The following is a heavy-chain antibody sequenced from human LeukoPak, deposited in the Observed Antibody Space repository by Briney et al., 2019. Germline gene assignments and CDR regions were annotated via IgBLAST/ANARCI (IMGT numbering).Heavy chain of an antibody. CDR2: ITSSSSYI. Sequence: GGSLRLSCEASGFTFSSYTMNWVRQAPGKGLEWVSSITSSSSYIYYADSVKGRFTISGDNARNSLYLQMNSLRAEDTAVYYCARDREGDYIWGSYRPDWFDPWGQGTLVTVSS. D-gene: IGHD3-16*02. J-gene: IGHJ5*02. CDR1: GFTFSSYT. CDR3: ARDREGDYIWGSYRPDWFDP. V-gene: IGHV3-21*01.